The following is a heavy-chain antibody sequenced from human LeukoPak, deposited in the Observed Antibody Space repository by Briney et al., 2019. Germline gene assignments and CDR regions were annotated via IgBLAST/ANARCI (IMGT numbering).Heavy chain of an antibody. Sequence: GGSLRLSCATSGFTSSIYWMSWVRQAPGKGLEWVASMMRDESEKSYGDSVRGRFTISRDNAKNSVYLQMNSLRAEDTAVYYCARGSIVAPNFDFWGQGTLVTVSS. CDR1: GFTSSIYW. D-gene: IGHD6-13*01. CDR3: ARGSIVAPNFDF. V-gene: IGHV3-7*01. J-gene: IGHJ4*02. CDR2: MMRDESEK.